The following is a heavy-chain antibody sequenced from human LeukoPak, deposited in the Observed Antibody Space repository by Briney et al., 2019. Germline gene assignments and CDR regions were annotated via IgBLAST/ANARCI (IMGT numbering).Heavy chain of an antibody. CDR1: GGSISSSNW. Sequence: PSETLSLTCAVSGGSISSSNWWSWVRQPPGKGLEWIGEIYHSGSTNYNPSLKSRVTISVDTSKNQFSLKLSSVTAADTAVYYCARGRDCTNGVCLYYYYGMDVWGQGTTVTVSS. V-gene: IGHV4-4*02. CDR3: ARGRDCTNGVCLYYYYGMDV. D-gene: IGHD2-8*01. CDR2: IYHSGST. J-gene: IGHJ6*02.